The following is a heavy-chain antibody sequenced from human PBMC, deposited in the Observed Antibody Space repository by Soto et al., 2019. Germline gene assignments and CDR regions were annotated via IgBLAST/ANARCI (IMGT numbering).Heavy chain of an antibody. J-gene: IGHJ4*02. V-gene: IGHV4-30-2*01. CDR3: ARLPDY. CDR2: IYHSGST. Sequence: PSETLALTCAVSGGSMSSGGYSWSWIRQPPGKGLEWIGYIYHSGSTYYNPSLKSRVTISVDRSKNQFSLKLSSVTAADTAVYYCARLPDYWGQGTLVTVSS. CDR1: GGSMSSGGYS.